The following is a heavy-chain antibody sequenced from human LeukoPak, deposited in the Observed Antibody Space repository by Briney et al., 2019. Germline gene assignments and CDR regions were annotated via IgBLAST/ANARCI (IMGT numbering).Heavy chain of an antibody. V-gene: IGHV1-69*05. CDR1: GGTFSSYA. J-gene: IGHJ3*02. CDR2: IIPIFGTA. CDR3: ARDTPPRDYDILTGYPHYDAFDI. Sequence: ASVKVSCKASGGTFSSYAIGWVRQAPGQGLEWMGGIIPIFGTANYAQKFQGRVTITTDESTSTAYMELSSLRSEDTAVYYCARDTPPRDYDILTGYPHYDAFDIWGQGTMVTVSS. D-gene: IGHD3-9*01.